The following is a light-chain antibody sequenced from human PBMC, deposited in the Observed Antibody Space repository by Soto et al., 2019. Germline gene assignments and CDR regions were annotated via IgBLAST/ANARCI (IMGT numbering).Light chain of an antibody. V-gene: IGLV2-14*01. CDR2: AVS. J-gene: IGLJ1*01. CDR1: SSDFVVYNY. Sequence: QSVLTPPASESGSPGQSITISCTGTSSDFVVYNYVSWYQLHPGKATKVMLYAVSTRTSWVYNRFSGSKSGKTASLTISGHKAQAEADYYCRSHHPNGTPQIFGPGNKVTVL. CDR3: RSHHPNGTPQI.